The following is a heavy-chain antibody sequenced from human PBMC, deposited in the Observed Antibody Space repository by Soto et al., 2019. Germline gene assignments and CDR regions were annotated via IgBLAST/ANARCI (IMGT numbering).Heavy chain of an antibody. Sequence: VHLVQSGVEVKTPGASVKVSCQASGYTFFTYDISWVRQAPGQGLEWMGWISTYSGDTKYAQKFQCRVTMTTDTSKTTAYLELRSLRSDDTAVYYCARHHGPTTSENWFAPWGQGTLVTVSS. D-gene: IGHD5-12*01. J-gene: IGHJ5*02. V-gene: IGHV1-18*01. CDR2: ISTYSGDT. CDR1: GYTFFTYD. CDR3: ARHHGPTTSENWFAP.